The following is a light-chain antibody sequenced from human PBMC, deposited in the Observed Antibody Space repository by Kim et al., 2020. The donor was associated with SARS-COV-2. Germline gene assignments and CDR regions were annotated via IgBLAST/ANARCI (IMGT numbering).Light chain of an antibody. CDR1: ESVAIN. V-gene: IGKV3-15*01. J-gene: IGKJ1*01. CDR3: QQYNNWPRT. Sequence: EIVMTQSPATLSVSPGEGATLSCRASESVAINLAWYQQQPGQAPRLLIYAASSRASGIPARFSGSGSGTEFTLTISSLQSEDFAVYYCQQYNNWPRTFGQGTKVDIK. CDR2: AAS.